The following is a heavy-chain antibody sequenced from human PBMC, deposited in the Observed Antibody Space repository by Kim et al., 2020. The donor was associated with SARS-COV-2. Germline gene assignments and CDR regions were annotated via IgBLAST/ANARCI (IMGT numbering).Heavy chain of an antibody. J-gene: IGHJ4*01. CDR2: INHSGST. CDR1: GGSFSGYY. D-gene: IGHD3-10*01. V-gene: IGHV4-34*01. CDR3: ARVPRLLLVRERYFDY. Sequence: SETLSLTCAVYGGSFSGYYWSWIRQPPGKGLEWIGEINHSGSTNYNPSLKNRVTISLNTSKNQFSLKLSAVTAADTAVYYCARVPRLLLVRERYFDYGG.